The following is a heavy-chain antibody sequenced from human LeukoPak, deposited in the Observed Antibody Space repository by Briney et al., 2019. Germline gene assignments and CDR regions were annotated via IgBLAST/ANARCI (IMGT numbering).Heavy chain of an antibody. D-gene: IGHD1-14*01. CDR3: ARDNDDNLDY. CDR2: INQDESEK. CDR1: GFTFNTYW. J-gene: IGHJ4*02. Sequence: QTGGSLRLSCAASGFTFNTYWMAWVRQAPGKGLEWVANINQDESEKYYLDSVKGRFAISRDNGKDSQYLQTNSLRAEDTAVYYCARDNDDNLDYWGQGTLVTVSS. V-gene: IGHV3-7*01.